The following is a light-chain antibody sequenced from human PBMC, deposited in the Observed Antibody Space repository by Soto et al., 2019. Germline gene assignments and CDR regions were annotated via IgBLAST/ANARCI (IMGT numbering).Light chain of an antibody. CDR2: EVT. CDR3: SSYTTINYVV. J-gene: IGLJ2*01. V-gene: IGLV2-14*01. Sequence: QSVLTQPASVSGSPGQSITISCTGTSSDVGGYNYVSWYQQHPGKAPKLMLYEVTTRPSGVPNRFSGSKSGNTASLTISGLQAEDEADYYCSSYTTINYVVFGGGTKLTVL. CDR1: SSDVGGYNY.